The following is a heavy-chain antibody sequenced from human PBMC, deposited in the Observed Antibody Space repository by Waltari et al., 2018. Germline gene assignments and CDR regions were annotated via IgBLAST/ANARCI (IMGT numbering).Heavy chain of an antibody. CDR1: SSSISSGYS. J-gene: IGHJ5*02. V-gene: IGHV4-38-2*02. CDR2: SYHSGST. D-gene: IGHD3-22*01. Sequence: QVQLQESGPGLVKPSETLSLTCAVSSSSISSGYSWGWIRQHPGKGLEWIGSSYHSGSTYYNPSLKSRVTISVDTSKNQFSLKLSSVTAADTAVYYCARDGRAPYYYYDSSVPGPWGQGTLVTVYS. CDR3: ARDGRAPYYYYDSSVPGP.